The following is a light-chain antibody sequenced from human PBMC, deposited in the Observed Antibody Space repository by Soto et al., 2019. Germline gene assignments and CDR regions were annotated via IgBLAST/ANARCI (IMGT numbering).Light chain of an antibody. V-gene: IGLV2-14*01. CDR1: SRDIGGHNY. Sequence: QSALTQPASVSGSPGQSITISCTGTSRDIGGHNYVSWYQQHPGKAPQLMIYEVSTRPSGVSNRFSGSKSDNTASLTISALQAEDEASYYCSSYTSSSTYVFGTGTKVTVL. CDR3: SSYTSSSTYV. CDR2: EVS. J-gene: IGLJ1*01.